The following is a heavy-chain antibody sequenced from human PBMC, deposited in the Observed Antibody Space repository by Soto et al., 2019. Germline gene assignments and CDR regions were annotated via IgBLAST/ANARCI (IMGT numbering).Heavy chain of an antibody. D-gene: IGHD3-3*01. Sequence: XETLSLTFAVCGGSFSGYYWSGIRQPPGKGLEWIGEINHSGSTNYNPSLKSRVTISVDTSKNQFSLKLSSVTAADTAVYYCARQAYYDFWSGYYPWENYYYYGMDVWGQGTTVTVSS. CDR2: INHSGST. V-gene: IGHV4-34*01. CDR3: ARQAYYDFWSGYYPWENYYYYGMDV. CDR1: GGSFSGYY. J-gene: IGHJ6*02.